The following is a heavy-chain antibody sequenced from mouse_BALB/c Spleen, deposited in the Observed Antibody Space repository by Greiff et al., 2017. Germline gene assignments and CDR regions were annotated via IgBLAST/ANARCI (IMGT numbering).Heavy chain of an antibody. CDR2: IWAGGST. J-gene: IGHJ3*01. Sequence: QVQLKESGPGLVAPSQSLSITCTVSGFSLTSYGVHWVRQPPGKGLEWLGVIWAGGSTNYNSALKSRLSISKDNSKSQVFLKMNSLQTDDTAMYYCAKIDYDHDGFAYWGQGTLVTVSA. D-gene: IGHD2-4*01. CDR3: AKIDYDHDGFAY. CDR1: GFSLTSYG. V-gene: IGHV2-9*01.